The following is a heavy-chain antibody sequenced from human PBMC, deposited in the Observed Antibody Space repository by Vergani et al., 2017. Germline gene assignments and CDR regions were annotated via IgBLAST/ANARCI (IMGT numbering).Heavy chain of an antibody. Sequence: QVQLQESGPGLVKPSQTLSLTCTVSGGSISSGSYYWSWIRQPAGKGLEWIGRIYTSGSTSYNPSLKSRVTISVDTSKNPFSLKLSSVTAADTAVYYCAREGSSVTNYYDYMDVWGKGTTVTVSS. D-gene: IGHD3-10*01. CDR1: GGSISSGSYY. CDR3: AREGSSVTNYYDYMDV. V-gene: IGHV4-61*02. CDR2: IYTSGST. J-gene: IGHJ6*03.